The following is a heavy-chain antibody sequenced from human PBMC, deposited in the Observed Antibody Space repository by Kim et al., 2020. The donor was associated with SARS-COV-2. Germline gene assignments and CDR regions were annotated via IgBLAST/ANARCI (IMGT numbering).Heavy chain of an antibody. Sequence: SETLSLTCTVSGGSIGTDSWNWIRQAPGKGLEWIGPIFYTGSTNQSPSLRSRVTLSVDTTKNQFSLRLTSVTAADTGVYYCARRSNNGDVDWLGPWGQGARDTVSS. CDR3: ARRSNNGDVDWLGP. D-gene: IGHD2-8*01. J-gene: IGHJ5*02. V-gene: IGHV4-59*08. CDR1: GGSIGTDS. CDR2: IFYTGST.